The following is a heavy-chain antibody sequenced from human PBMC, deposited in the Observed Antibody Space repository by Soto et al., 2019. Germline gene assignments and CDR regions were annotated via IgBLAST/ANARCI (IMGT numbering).Heavy chain of an antibody. V-gene: IGHV3-23*01. J-gene: IGHJ4*02. CDR2: IAFTGSAT. CDR1: GFTFHDYA. D-gene: IGHD5-12*01. CDR3: AKDALGYSGYDRASYYFDY. Sequence: GSLRLSCAASGFTFHDYAMSWVRQAPGKGLEWVSAIAFTGSATYYADSVKGRFTISRDNSKNIVYLQMNSLRVEDTAVYYCAKDALGYSGYDRASYYFDYWGQGTLVTVSS.